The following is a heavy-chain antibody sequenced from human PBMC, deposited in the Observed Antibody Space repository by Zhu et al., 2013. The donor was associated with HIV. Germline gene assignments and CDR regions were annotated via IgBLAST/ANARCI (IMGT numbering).Heavy chain of an antibody. CDR1: GGTFSSYA. D-gene: IGHD6-19*01. J-gene: IGHJ6*03. V-gene: IGHV1-69*01. CDR3: ARDSRYSSGWYVPDYYYYYMDV. Sequence: QVQLVQSGAEVKKPGSSVKVSCKASGGTFSSYAISWVRQAPGQGLEWMGGIIPIFGTANYAQKFQGRVTITADESTSTAYMELSSLRSEDTAVYYCARDSRYSSGWYVPDYYYYYMDVWGKGPRSPSP. CDR2: IIPIFGTA.